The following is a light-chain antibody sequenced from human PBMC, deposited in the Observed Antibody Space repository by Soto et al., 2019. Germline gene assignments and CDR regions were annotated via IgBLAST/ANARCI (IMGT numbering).Light chain of an antibody. CDR1: QSVGIN. V-gene: IGKV3-15*01. J-gene: IGKJ4*01. CDR3: QQYYKWPLN. CDR2: DAS. Sequence: IMMSQFPVILSVSPGERATLSCRASQSVGINLAWYQQRPGQAPRLLIYDASSRATGAPARFSGSGSGTDFTLTISSLQSEDFAVYYCQQYYKWPLNFGGGTKVEIK.